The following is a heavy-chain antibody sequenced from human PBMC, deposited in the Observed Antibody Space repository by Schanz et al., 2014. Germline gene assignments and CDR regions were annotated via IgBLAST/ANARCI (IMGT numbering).Heavy chain of an antibody. CDR3: ARDGGRDGYNLAFDV. D-gene: IGHD5-12*01. J-gene: IGHJ3*01. Sequence: VQLVDSGGGLVKPGGSLRLSCAASGFTFSDYYMNWVRQAPGRGLEWVSSISSSSSYISYADSVKGRFIISRDSSKNTLLLQMNSLRAEDTAVYFCARDGGRDGYNLAFDVWGQGTLVTVSS. CDR1: GFTFSDYY. V-gene: IGHV3-11*05. CDR2: ISSSSSYI.